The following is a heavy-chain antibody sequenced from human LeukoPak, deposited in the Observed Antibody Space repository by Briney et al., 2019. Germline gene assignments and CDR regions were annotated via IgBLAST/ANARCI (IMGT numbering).Heavy chain of an antibody. Sequence: SETLSLTCMVSVCSISCYYWPWLRQTPGKGVEWIGYRFYSGNTIYNTSLKSRTTMSIDTSMNQFSLKLRTVTAADTAIYLCAGVTTVAKYYTDFCGSGTTVLVSS. V-gene: IGHV4-59*01. D-gene: IGHD4-11*01. CDR2: RFYSGNT. CDR1: VCSISCYY. J-gene: IGHJ6*03. CDR3: AGVTTVAKYYTDF.